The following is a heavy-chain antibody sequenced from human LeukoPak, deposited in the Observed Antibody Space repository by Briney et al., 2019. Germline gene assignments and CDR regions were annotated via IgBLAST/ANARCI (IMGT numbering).Heavy chain of an antibody. CDR2: IYYSGST. Sequence: PSETLSLTCTVSGGSISSYYWSWIRQPPGKGLEWIGYIYYSGSTNYNPSLKSRVTISVDTSKNQFSLKLSSVTAADTAVYYCARDVSSTSPASGWFDPWGQGTLVTVSP. D-gene: IGHD2-2*01. CDR1: GGSISSYY. J-gene: IGHJ5*02. CDR3: ARDVSSTSPASGWFDP. V-gene: IGHV4-59*01.